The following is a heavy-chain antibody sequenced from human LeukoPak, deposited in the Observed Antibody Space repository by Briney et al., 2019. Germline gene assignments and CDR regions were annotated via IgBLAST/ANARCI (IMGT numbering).Heavy chain of an antibody. Sequence: GGSLRLSCAASGFTFSSYEMNWVRQAPGKGLEWLSYISSFSSTIYYADSVMGRFTISRDNAKNSLYLQMNSLRAEDTALYYCAKVRGYSYGFDYWGQGTLVTVSS. CDR1: GFTFSSYE. CDR3: AKVRGYSYGFDY. J-gene: IGHJ4*02. CDR2: ISSFSSTI. D-gene: IGHD5-18*01. V-gene: IGHV3-48*03.